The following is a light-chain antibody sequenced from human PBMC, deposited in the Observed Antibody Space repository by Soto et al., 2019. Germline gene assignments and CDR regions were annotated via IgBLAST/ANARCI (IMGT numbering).Light chain of an antibody. CDR1: QSVGASY. CDR2: TAS. J-gene: IGKJ1*01. V-gene: IGKV3-20*01. Sequence: EIVLTQSPDTLSLSPGDRATLSCRASQSVGASYLAWYQQKPGQAPRLLIYTASSRATGIPDRFSGSGSGTDFTLTISRLEPEDFAVYYCQQYGNSRTFGQGTKVDIK. CDR3: QQYGNSRT.